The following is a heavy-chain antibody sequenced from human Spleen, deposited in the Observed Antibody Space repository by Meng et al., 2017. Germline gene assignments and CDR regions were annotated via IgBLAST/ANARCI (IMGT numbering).Heavy chain of an antibody. Sequence: GESLKISCAASGFTFSSHAMSWVRQAPGKGLEWVSSVSGRGSIPYYAESVKGRFTISSDNPKNTLYLQMNNVRVEDSAVYYCARDGPQVGTKPYYFDSWGQGTLVTVSS. J-gene: IGHJ4*02. CDR1: GFTFSSHA. V-gene: IGHV3-23*01. CDR3: ARDGPQVGTKPYYFDS. D-gene: IGHD1-26*01. CDR2: VSGRGSIP.